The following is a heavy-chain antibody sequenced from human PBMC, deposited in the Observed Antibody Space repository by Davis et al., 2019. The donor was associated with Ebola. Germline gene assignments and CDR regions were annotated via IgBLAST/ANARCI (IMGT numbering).Heavy chain of an antibody. D-gene: IGHD2-8*02. CDR2: ITSPGGTV. CDR1: GFTFSDYY. J-gene: IGHJ4*02. Sequence: PGGSLRLSCAVSGFTFSDYYMSWTRQAPGKGLEWVSSITSPGGTVHTADSVKGRFTISRDNAKRSLYLHMDSLRAEDTAVYYCARAGRNCTGNRCYSGDYFDQWGQGTLVTVSS. CDR3: ARAGRNCTGNRCYSGDYFDQ. V-gene: IGHV3-11*01.